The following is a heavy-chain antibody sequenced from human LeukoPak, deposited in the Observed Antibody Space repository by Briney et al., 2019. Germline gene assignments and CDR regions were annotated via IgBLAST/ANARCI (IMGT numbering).Heavy chain of an antibody. J-gene: IGHJ4*02. D-gene: IGHD3-22*01. CDR2: VAGSSDSQ. Sequence: SLTLSCPASGFTFSNYVMRWVRQAPGKGLGWVSCVAGSSDSQCYADSVKGRFTISRDNCKNALYLQMNSLGAEDTSVYVCVKLDYYDTHWGQGTLVSVSS. CDR3: VKLDYYDTH. CDR1: GFTFSNYV. V-gene: IGHV3-23*01.